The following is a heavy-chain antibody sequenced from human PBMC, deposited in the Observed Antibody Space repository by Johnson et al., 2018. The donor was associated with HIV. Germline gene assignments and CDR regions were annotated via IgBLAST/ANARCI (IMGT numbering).Heavy chain of an antibody. CDR2: DT. CDR3: ARGGGLGAFDV. D-gene: IGHD3-16*01. V-gene: IGHV3-64*04. Sequence: QVQLVESGGGLVQPGGSLRPSCAASGFTFITYAMTWVRQAGDTDYADSMKGRFTISRDNSKNTLYLQMNSLRTEDTAVYYCARGGGLGAFDVWGQGTMVTVSS. J-gene: IGHJ3*01. CDR1: GFTFITYA.